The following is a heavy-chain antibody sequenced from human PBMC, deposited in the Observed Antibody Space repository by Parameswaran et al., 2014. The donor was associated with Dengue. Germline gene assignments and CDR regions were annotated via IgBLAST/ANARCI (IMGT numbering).Heavy chain of an antibody. J-gene: IGHJ3*02. V-gene: IGHV1-2*04. Sequence: WVRQAPGQGLEWMGWINPNSGGTNYAQKFQGWVTMTRDTSISTAYMELSRLRSDDTAVYYCARPYCSGGSCYSNDAFDIWGQGTMVTVSS. D-gene: IGHD2-15*01. CDR3: ARPYCSGGSCYSNDAFDI. CDR2: INPNSGGT.